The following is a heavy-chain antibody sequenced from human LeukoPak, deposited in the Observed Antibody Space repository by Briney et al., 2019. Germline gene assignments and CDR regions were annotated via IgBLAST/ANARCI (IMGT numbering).Heavy chain of an antibody. CDR1: GFTFSSYS. CDR2: ISDIGAAT. V-gene: IGHV3-23*01. Sequence: GGSLRLSCAASGFTFSSYSMNWVRQAPGKGLEWVSAISDIGAATNYADSVKGRLTISRDNSKNTLYLQMNSLRAEDTAVYYCAKRSCSGGSCNFDYWGQGTLVTVSS. CDR3: AKRSCSGGSCNFDY. J-gene: IGHJ4*02. D-gene: IGHD2-15*01.